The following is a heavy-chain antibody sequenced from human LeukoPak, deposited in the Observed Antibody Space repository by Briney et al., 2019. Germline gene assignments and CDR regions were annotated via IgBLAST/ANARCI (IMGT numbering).Heavy chain of an antibody. D-gene: IGHD5-18*01. CDR1: GGSFSGV. CDR2: ISFDGKNI. V-gene: IGHV3-30*04. Sequence: PSETLSLTCTVYGGSFSGVHWTWIRQAPGKGLEWLGVISFDGKNIVYPDSVQGRFSIFRDMSKNTLYLQMNSLRAEDTAVYYCARDRVQIWSYVGTFDYWGQGALVTVSS. J-gene: IGHJ4*02. CDR3: ARDRVQIWSYVGTFDY.